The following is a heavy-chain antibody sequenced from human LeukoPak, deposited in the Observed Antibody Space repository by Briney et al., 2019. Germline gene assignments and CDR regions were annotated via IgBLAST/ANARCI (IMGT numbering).Heavy chain of an antibody. J-gene: IGHJ4*02. CDR3: ARSLDRSNNYFDY. D-gene: IGHD2-2*03. V-gene: IGHV3-21*01. Sequence: GGSLRLSCAASGFTFSKSAMSWVRQAPGKGLEWVSFISSSSNYMSYADSVKGRFTISRDNAKNSLYLQMNSLRAEDTAVYYCARSLDRSNNYFDYWGQGTLVTVSA. CDR2: ISSSSNYM. CDR1: GFTFSKSA.